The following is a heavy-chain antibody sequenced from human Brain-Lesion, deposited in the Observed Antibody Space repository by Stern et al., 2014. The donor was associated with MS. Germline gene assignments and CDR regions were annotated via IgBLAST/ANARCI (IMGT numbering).Heavy chain of an antibody. J-gene: IGHJ6*02. Sequence: QVQLLQPGAEVKKPGASVKVSCKTSGYIFTGYYIHWVRQAPGQGLEWMAWINPNTGGTKYAQKFQGRVTMSRDTSISTAYVELSRLTSDDTAVYYCARDQRGITIFGVVTDYYYLGMDVWGQGTTVTVSS. V-gene: IGHV1-2*02. D-gene: IGHD3-3*01. CDR3: ARDQRGITIFGVVTDYYYLGMDV. CDR2: INPNTGGT. CDR1: GYIFTGYY.